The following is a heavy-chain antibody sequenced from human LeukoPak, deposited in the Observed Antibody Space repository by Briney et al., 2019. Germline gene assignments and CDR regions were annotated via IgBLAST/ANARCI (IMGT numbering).Heavy chain of an antibody. CDR1: GFTFSTYW. J-gene: IGHJ4*02. Sequence: GGSLRLSCAASGFTFSTYWMSWVRQAPGMGLEWVANIKQDGSEKRYVDSVRGRFTISRDNAKNSLYLQMNSLRAEDTAVYYCAKSIQQWLVLIDYWGQGTLVTVSS. D-gene: IGHD6-19*01. CDR2: IKQDGSEK. V-gene: IGHV3-7*01. CDR3: AKSIQQWLVLIDY.